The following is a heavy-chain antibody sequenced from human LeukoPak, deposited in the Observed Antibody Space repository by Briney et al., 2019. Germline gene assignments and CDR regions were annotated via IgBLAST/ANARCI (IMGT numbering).Heavy chain of an antibody. CDR2: IYPSGGGS. Sequence: ASVKVSCKASGYTFTNYYMHWVRQAPGHGLVWVGIIYPSGGGSTYAQKFQGRVTMTRDTSTSTVYMELSSLTSEDTAVYYCARAYSGYSIDFWGQGTLVTVPS. J-gene: IGHJ4*02. CDR3: ARAYSGYSIDF. CDR1: GYTFTNYY. D-gene: IGHD3-22*01. V-gene: IGHV1-46*01.